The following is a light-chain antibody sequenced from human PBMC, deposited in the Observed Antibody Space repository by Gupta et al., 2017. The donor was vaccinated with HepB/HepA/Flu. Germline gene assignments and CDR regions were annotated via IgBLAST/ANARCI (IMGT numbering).Light chain of an antibody. J-gene: IGLJ1*01. V-gene: IGLV2-14*03. CDR2: DVT. CDR3: SSCTTSNTYF. CDR1: SSDVGYCNY. Sequence: QSALTQPASVSGSPGQPITIPCTGTSSDVGYCNYVSWYQQHPGKAPKLLIYDVTNRPSGVSNRFSGSKSGNTASLTISGLQAEDEADYYCSSCTTSNTYFFGTGTKDTVL.